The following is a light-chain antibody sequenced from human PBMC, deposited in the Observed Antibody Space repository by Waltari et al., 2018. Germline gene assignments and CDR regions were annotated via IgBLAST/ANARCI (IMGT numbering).Light chain of an antibody. V-gene: IGLV2-14*03. CDR2: DVS. Sequence: QSALTQPASVSGSPGQSITIPCTGTSSDVGSYNYVSWYQHHPGKAPKLMIYDVSKRPSGFSNRFSGSKSGNTASLTISGLQAEDEADYYCSSYTDSGTVVFGGGTKLTVL. CDR1: SSDVGSYNY. CDR3: SSYTDSGTVV. J-gene: IGLJ2*01.